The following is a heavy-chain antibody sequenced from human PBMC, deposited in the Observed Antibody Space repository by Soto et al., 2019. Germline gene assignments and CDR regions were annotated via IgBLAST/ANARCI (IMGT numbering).Heavy chain of an antibody. CDR2: ISAYNGNT. V-gene: IGHV1-18*01. D-gene: IGHD3-10*01. J-gene: IGHJ4*02. CDR3: GRYYYGSGSYYKLLDY. Sequence: APLKLSCKASGYTFTRYGISCLRQAPRQGLEWMGWISAYNGNTNYAQKLQGRVTMTTDTSTSTAYMELRSLRSDDTAVYYCGRYYYGSGSYYKLLDYWGQGTLVTVSS. CDR1: GYTFTRYG.